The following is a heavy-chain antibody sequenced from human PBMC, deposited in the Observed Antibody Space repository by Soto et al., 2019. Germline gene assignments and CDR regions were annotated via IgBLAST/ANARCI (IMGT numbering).Heavy chain of an antibody. V-gene: IGHV1-69*06. CDR1: GGTFNTLS. J-gene: IGHJ4*02. CDR2: IIPLFDST. CDR3: TTRDQGRFDH. Sequence: QVLLVQSGAEGKRPGSSAKVSCKPSGGTFNTLSINWARQAPGQGLEWVGAIIPLFDSTNYAQKFQDRVTITADKSMDTAYLELNNLRSDDTAVYYCTTRDQGRFDHWGQGTPLTVSS.